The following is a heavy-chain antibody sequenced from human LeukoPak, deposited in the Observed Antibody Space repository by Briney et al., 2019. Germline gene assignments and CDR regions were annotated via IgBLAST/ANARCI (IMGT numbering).Heavy chain of an antibody. V-gene: IGHV3-23*01. D-gene: IGHD2-2*03. CDR3: ANDGGYCANLYYMYV. CDR1: GFTLTSSA. Sequence: PGGSLRLACAASGFTLTSSAIRWVRPAPGKGLEWVSRIRAGGGSRYYADFVEGRFTISRDNSKNTLYLEVSSLRDEDTAVYNCANDGGYCANLYYMYVWGKGDTVTVSS. J-gene: IGHJ6*03. CDR2: IRAGGGSR.